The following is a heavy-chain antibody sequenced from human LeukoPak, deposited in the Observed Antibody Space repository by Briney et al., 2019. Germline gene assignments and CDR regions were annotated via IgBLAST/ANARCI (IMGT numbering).Heavy chain of an antibody. V-gene: IGHV3-66*01. J-gene: IGHJ4*02. CDR2: MYSGGST. Sequence: GESLRLSCAAFGFTVSSNYMSWVRHAPGKGLEWDSVMYSGGSTYYADTVKVRFTVSRDNSKNTLYLQMNSLRGEDTAVYFCARESAFFSSGWTHWGQGTLVTVS. CDR3: ARESAFFSSGWTH. D-gene: IGHD6-19*01. CDR1: GFTVSSNY.